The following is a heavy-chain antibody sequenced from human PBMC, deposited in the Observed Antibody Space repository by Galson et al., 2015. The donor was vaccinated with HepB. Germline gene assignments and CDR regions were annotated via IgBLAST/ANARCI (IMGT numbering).Heavy chain of an antibody. Sequence: SLRLSCAASGFTFSSYWMSWVRQAPGKGLEWVANIKQDGSEKYYVDSVKGRFTISRDNSKNTLYLQMNSLRAEDTAVYYCAKDPSGIAAAGPDYWGQGTLVTVSS. V-gene: IGHV3-7*01. D-gene: IGHD6-13*01. CDR3: AKDPSGIAAAGPDY. CDR1: GFTFSSYW. CDR2: IKQDGSEK. J-gene: IGHJ4*02.